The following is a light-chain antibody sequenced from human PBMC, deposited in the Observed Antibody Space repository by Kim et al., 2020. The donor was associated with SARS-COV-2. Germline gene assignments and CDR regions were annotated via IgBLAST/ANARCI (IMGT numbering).Light chain of an antibody. Sequence: QSATISCTGTSSDVGGYNYVSWYQQHPGKAPKLMIYDVSKRPSGVPDRFSGSKSGNTASLTISGLQAEDEADYYCCSYAGSYTLVFGGGTQLTVL. CDR2: DVS. J-gene: IGLJ2*01. CDR3: CSYAGSYTLV. V-gene: IGLV2-11*01. CDR1: SSDVGGYNY.